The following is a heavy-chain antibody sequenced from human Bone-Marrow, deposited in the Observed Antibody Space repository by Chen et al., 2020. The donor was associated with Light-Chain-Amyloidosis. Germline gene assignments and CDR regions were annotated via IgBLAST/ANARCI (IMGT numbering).Heavy chain of an antibody. CDR1: GGTFSSYA. J-gene: IGHJ5*02. D-gene: IGHD3-22*01. V-gene: IGHV1-69*04. Sequence: QVQLVQSGAEVKKPGSSVKVSCKAAGGTFSSYAISWVRQATGQGLEWMGRIIPILGIANYAQKFQCRVTITADKSTSTAYMELSSLRSEDTAVYYCARVSYYYDSSGYYNWFDPWGQGTLVTVSS. CDR2: IIPILGIA. CDR3: ARVSYYYDSSGYYNWFDP.